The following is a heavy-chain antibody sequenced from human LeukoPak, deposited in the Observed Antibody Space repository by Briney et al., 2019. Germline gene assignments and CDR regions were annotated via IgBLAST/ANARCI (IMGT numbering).Heavy chain of an antibody. J-gene: IGHJ6*02. Sequence: GGSLRLSCAASGFTFSSYSMNWVRQAPGKGLEWVSYISSSSSTIYYADSVKGRFTISRDNAKNSLYLQMNSLRAEDTAVYYCAGSPGIAGNYYGMDVWGQGTTVTVSS. CDR1: GFTFSSYS. D-gene: IGHD6-13*01. V-gene: IGHV3-48*01. CDR2: ISSSSSTI. CDR3: AGSPGIAGNYYGMDV.